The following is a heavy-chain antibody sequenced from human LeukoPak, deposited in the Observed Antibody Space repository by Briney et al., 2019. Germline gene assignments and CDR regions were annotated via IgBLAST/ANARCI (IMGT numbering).Heavy chain of an antibody. CDR1: GFTFSSYA. CDR3: ARRGCSNTSGYAGTDY. CDR2: ISGSVGST. Sequence: GRSLRLSCAASGFTFSSYAMSWVRQAPGKWLEWVSAISGSVGSTYYADSVKGRFTISRDNSKNTLYLQMNSLRAEDTAVYYCARRGCSNTSGYAGTDYWGQGTLVTVSS. V-gene: IGHV3-23*01. J-gene: IGHJ4*02. D-gene: IGHD2-2*01.